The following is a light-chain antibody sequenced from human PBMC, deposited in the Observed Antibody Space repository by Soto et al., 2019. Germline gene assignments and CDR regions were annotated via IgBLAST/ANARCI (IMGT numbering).Light chain of an antibody. Sequence: DLQMTQSPSTLSASVGDRVAITCRASQSISTWLAWYQQKPGKAPKLLIYKASSLESGVPSRFSCSGSGTEFTLTLIRLQPDDFSTYYCQQYNNYAWTVGQGTKVEPK. CDR1: QSISTW. CDR2: KAS. CDR3: QQYNNYAWT. V-gene: IGKV1-5*03. J-gene: IGKJ1*01.